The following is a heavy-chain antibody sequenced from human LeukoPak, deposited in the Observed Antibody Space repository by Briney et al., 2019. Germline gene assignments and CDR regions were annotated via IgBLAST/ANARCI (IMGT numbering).Heavy chain of an antibody. CDR2: INDSGST. J-gene: IGHJ4*02. D-gene: IGHD2-15*01. CDR3: ARPYCSRGSCYRDFDY. Sequence: SETLSLTCTVSGESLRDHYWSWIRQFPGKGLEWIGEINDSGSTNYNPSLEGRVTLSVDPSKNQFSLKMRSVTAADTSVYYCARPYCSRGSCYRDFDYWGQGTLVTVSS. V-gene: IGHV4-34*01. CDR1: GESLRDHY.